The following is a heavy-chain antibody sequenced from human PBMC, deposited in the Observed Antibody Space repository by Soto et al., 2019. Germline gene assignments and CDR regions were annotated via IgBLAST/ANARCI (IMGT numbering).Heavy chain of an antibody. CDR2: TSYDGSNK. V-gene: IGHV3-30-3*01. J-gene: IGHJ4*02. CDR3: ARGYSNSWHNFDY. Sequence: GALRLSCAASGFTFSSYAMSWVRQAPGKGLEWVAVTSYDGSNKNYADSVKGRFTISRDNSKNTLYLQMNSLRTEDTAVYYCARGYSNSWHNFDYWGQGTPVTVSS. D-gene: IGHD6-13*01. CDR1: GFTFSSYA.